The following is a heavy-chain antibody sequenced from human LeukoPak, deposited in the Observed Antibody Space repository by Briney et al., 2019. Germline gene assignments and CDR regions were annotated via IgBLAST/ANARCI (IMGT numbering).Heavy chain of an antibody. D-gene: IGHD5-12*01. J-gene: IGHJ6*03. Sequence: ASVKVSCKASGGTLSSYTITWVRQAPGQGLEWMGGIIPIFGTANYAQKFQGRVTITADESTSRVYMELSSLRSEDTAVYYCAKGSGYEAQYYYYYMDVWGKGTTVTISS. CDR2: IIPIFGTA. V-gene: IGHV1-69*13. CDR1: GGTLSSYT. CDR3: AKGSGYEAQYYYYYMDV.